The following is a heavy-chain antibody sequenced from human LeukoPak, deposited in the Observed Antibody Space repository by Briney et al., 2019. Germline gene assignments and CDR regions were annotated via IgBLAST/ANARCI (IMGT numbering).Heavy chain of an antibody. CDR2: INPNSGGT. CDR3: ARESSSSLGLWFGELLVRGSFDY. J-gene: IGHJ4*02. CDR1: GYTFTGYY. Sequence: GASVTVSCKASGYTFTGYYMHWVRQAPGQGLEWMGWINPNSGGTNYAQKFQGRVTMTRDTSISTAYMKLSRLRSDDTAVYYCARESSSSLGLWFGELLVRGSFDYWGQGTLVTVSS. V-gene: IGHV1-2*02. D-gene: IGHD3-10*01.